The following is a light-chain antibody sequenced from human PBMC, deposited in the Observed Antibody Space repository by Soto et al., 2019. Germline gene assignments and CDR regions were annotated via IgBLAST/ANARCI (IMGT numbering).Light chain of an antibody. V-gene: IGKV3D-20*01. Sequence: EIVLAQSPATLSLSPGARAPLSCGASQSVSRSYLAWYQQKPGLAPRLIIYDASTRATGIPDRFSGSGSGTDFTLTISGLEPEDFAVYYCQQYGTSPATFGQGTKVDIK. CDR1: QSVSRSY. J-gene: IGKJ1*01. CDR3: QQYGTSPAT. CDR2: DAS.